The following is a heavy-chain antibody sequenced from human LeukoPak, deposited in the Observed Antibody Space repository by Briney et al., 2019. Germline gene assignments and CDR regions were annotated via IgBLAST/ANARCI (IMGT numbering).Heavy chain of an antibody. CDR3: ARGEEWLVQDWYFDL. J-gene: IGHJ2*01. CDR2: INHSGST. CDR1: GGSFSGYY. V-gene: IGHV4-34*01. D-gene: IGHD6-19*01. Sequence: TSETLSLTCAVYGGSFSGYYWSWIRQPPGKGLEWIGEINHSGSTNYNPSLKSRVTISVDTSKNQFSLKLSSVTAADTAVYYCARGEEWLVQDWYFDLWGRGTLVTVSS.